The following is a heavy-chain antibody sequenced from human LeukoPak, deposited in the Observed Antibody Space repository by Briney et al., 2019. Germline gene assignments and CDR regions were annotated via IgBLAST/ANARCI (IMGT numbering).Heavy chain of an antibody. Sequence: GGSLRLSCAASGFTFSSYSMNWVRQAPGKGLEWVSSISSSSSYIYYADSVKDRFTISRDNAKNSLYLQMNSLRAEDTAVYYCARDSLYCSSTSCYSDAFDIWGQGTMVTVSS. CDR1: GFTFSSYS. CDR3: ARDSLYCSSTSCYSDAFDI. CDR2: ISSSSSYI. J-gene: IGHJ3*02. D-gene: IGHD2-2*02. V-gene: IGHV3-21*01.